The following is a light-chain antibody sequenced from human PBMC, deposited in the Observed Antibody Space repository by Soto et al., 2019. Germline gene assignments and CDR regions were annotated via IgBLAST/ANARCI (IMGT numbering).Light chain of an antibody. Sequence: QSVLTQPPSVSGSPGQSGTISCTGSSSNIGAVYDVHWYQQLPGTAPKLLIYGNINRPSGVPDRFSGSKSGTSASLAITGLQAEDEAYYYCQSCDSSLSGSGVFGTGTKVTVL. CDR1: SSNIGAVYD. CDR3: QSCDSSLSGSGV. J-gene: IGLJ1*01. CDR2: GNI. V-gene: IGLV1-40*01.